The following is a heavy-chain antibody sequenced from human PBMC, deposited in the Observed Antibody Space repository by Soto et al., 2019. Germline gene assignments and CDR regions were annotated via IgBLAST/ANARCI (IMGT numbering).Heavy chain of an antibody. CDR2: IKQDGSEK. CDR3: ARDQGNNWDLDY. D-gene: IGHD1-20*01. CDR1: GFTFSSYW. Sequence: PGGSLRLSWAASGFTFSSYWMNWVRQAPGKGLEWVANIKQDGSEKYYVDSVKARFTISRDNAKNSLYLQMDSLRVEDTAVYYCARDQGNNWDLDYWGQGTQVTVSS. V-gene: IGHV3-7*01. J-gene: IGHJ4*02.